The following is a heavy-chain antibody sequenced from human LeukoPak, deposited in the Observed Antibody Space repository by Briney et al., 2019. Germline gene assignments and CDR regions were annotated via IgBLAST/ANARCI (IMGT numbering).Heavy chain of an antibody. CDR1: GYTFTSYD. V-gene: IGHV1-8*01. D-gene: IGHD6-13*01. CDR2: MNPNSGNT. J-gene: IGHJ4*02. CDR3: ARGAGGTHKNFDY. Sequence: GASVKVSCKASGYTFTSYDINWVRQATGQGLEWRGWMNPNSGNTAYAQKFQGRVTMTRNTSISTAYMELSSLRSEDTAMYYCARGAGGTHKNFDYWGQGTLVTVSS.